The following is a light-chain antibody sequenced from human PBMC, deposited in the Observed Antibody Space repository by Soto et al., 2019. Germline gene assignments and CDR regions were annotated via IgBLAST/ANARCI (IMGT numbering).Light chain of an antibody. Sequence: QSVLTQPPSASGTPGQRVTISCSGSSSNIGSNTIHWYQQLPGTAPKLPIHSDDKLPSGVPDRFSGSKSGTSGSLAISGLQSGDEADYYCAAWDDSLNGFVFGAGTKVTVL. CDR1: SSNIGSNT. J-gene: IGLJ1*01. CDR2: SDD. CDR3: AAWDDSLNGFV. V-gene: IGLV1-44*01.